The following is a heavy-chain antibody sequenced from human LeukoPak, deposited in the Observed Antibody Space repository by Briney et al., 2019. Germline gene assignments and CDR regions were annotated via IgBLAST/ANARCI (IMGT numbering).Heavy chain of an antibody. CDR2: IYTSGST. D-gene: IGHD2-2*01. Sequence: KPSETLSLTCTVSGGSISSYYWSWIRQPAGKGLEWIGRIYTSGSTNYNPSLKSRVTMSVDTSKNQFSLKLSSVTAADTAVYYCARGRVYCSSTSCFPGIAARRDYWGQGTLVTVSS. J-gene: IGHJ4*02. CDR1: GGSISSYY. V-gene: IGHV4-4*07. CDR3: ARGRVYCSSTSCFPGIAARRDY.